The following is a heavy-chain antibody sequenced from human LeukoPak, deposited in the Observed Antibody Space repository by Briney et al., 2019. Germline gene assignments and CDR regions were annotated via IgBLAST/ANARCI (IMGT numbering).Heavy chain of an antibody. Sequence: PSDTLSLTCAVSGYSISSGYYWGWIRQPPGKGLEWIGSIYHSGSTYYKPSIKSRVTISVDTSKTQFSLKLSSVTAADTAVYYCARATFGNYYDFDYWGQGTLVTVSS. J-gene: IGHJ4*02. D-gene: IGHD1-26*01. CDR3: ARATFGNYYDFDY. V-gene: IGHV4-38-2*01. CDR1: GYSISSGYY. CDR2: IYHSGST.